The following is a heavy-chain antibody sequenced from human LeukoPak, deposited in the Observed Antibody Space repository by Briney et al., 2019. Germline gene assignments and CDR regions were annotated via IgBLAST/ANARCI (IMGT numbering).Heavy chain of an antibody. V-gene: IGHV3-7*03. Sequence: GGSLRLSCAASGFTFVSYWMAWVRQAQGQGLEWVASIGQDGSEKYYVDSVKGRFTISRDNAKNSLFLQMSSLRAEDTAVYYCATRLTSGWNGFDDWGQGTLVTVSS. CDR3: ATRLTSGWNGFDD. J-gene: IGHJ4*02. CDR2: IGQDGSEK. CDR1: GFTFVSYW. D-gene: IGHD6-19*01.